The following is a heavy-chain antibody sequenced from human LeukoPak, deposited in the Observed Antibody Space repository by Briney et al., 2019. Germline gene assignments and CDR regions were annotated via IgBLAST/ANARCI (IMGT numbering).Heavy chain of an antibody. CDR1: GSIFTSYW. J-gene: IGHJ4*02. V-gene: IGHV5-51*01. D-gene: IGHD3-10*01. Sequence: GESLQISCQGFGSIFTSYWIGWVRQLPGKGLEWMGIIYPGDSDTTYSPSFQGQVTISADKSISTAYLQWSSLKASDTAMYYCARLADYYGSGTYNRYFDYWGQGTLVTVSS. CDR2: IYPGDSDT. CDR3: ARLADYYGSGTYNRYFDY.